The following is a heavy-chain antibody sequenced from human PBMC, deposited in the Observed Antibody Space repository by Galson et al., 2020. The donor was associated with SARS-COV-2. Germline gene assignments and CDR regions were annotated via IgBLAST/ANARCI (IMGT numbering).Heavy chain of an antibody. V-gene: IGHV4-34*01. J-gene: IGHJ6*03. CDR1: GGSFSGYY. Sequence: SETLSLTFAVYGGSFSGYYWSWFRQPPGKGLEWIGAINHSGSTNYNPSLKSRVTISVDTSKNQFSLKLSSVTAADTAVYYCARGTFYPLSYYYYYYMDVWGKGTTVTVSS. CDR3: ARGTFYPLSYYYYYYMDV. CDR2: INHSGST.